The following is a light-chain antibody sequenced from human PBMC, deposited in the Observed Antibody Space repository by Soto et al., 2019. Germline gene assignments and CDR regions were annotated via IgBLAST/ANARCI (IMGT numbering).Light chain of an antibody. J-gene: IGKJ4*01. V-gene: IGKV3-15*01. Sequence: EIVMTQSPATLSVSPGERATLSCTTSQSVSTNLAWYQQSPGQAPRLLFYGASTRATGIPARFSGSGSGTEFTLTISSLQSEDYAVYYCQQYNNLPRTFGGGTKVHI. CDR2: GAS. CDR3: QQYNNLPRT. CDR1: QSVSTN.